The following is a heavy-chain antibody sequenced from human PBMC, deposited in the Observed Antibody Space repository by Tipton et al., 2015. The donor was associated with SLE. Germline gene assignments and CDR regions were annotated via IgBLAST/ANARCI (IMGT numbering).Heavy chain of an antibody. CDR2: VYYTGTT. CDR1: GGSITGYY. CDR3: AREPVYYYYYMDV. J-gene: IGHJ6*03. Sequence: TLSLTCNVSGGSITGYYWSWIRQPPGKGLEWIGYVYYTGTTNYNPSLKSRVTISVDTSQNQFSLRLSSVTAADTAVYYCAREPVYYYYYMDVWGKGTTVTVSS. V-gene: IGHV4-59*12.